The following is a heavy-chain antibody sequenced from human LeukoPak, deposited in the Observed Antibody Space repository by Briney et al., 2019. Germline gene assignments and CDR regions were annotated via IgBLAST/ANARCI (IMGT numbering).Heavy chain of an antibody. V-gene: IGHV3-43*02. CDR2: ISGDGGST. CDR3: ARAGIKSLEYSSSSGDF. Sequence: GGSLRLSCAASGFTFDDYAMHWVRQAPGKGLEWGSLISGDGGSTYYADSVKGRFTISRDNSKNSLYLQMNSLRAEDTAVYYCARAGIKSLEYSSSSGDFRGQGTLVTVSS. D-gene: IGHD6-6*01. CDR1: GFTFDDYA. J-gene: IGHJ4*02.